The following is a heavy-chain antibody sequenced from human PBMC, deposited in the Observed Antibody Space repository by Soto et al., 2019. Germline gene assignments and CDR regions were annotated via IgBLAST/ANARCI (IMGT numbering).Heavy chain of an antibody. Sequence: QVQLQESGPGLVKPSETLTLTCNVSGASINTYYWSWIRQPPQKGLEWIGYIFHRGSTTYNPSLNSRAAISIDASKKYFALRLNSVTAADTAVYYCARVRNSRDIDYWGQGIRVTVSS. CDR1: GASINTYY. V-gene: IGHV4-59*12. D-gene: IGHD3-22*01. CDR2: IFHRGST. CDR3: ARVRNSRDIDY. J-gene: IGHJ4*02.